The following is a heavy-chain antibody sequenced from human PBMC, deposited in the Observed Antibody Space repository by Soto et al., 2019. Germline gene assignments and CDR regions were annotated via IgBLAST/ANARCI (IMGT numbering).Heavy chain of an antibody. V-gene: IGHV3-30-3*01. CDR3: ERDRLVVITLDAFDI. J-gene: IGHJ3*02. D-gene: IGHD3-22*01. Sequence: GGSLRLSCAASGFTFSSYAMHWVRQAPGKGLEWVAVISYDGSNKYYADSVKGRFTISRDNSKNTLYLQMNSLRAEDTAVYYCERDRLVVITLDAFDIWGQGTMVTVSS. CDR1: GFTFSSYA. CDR2: ISYDGSNK.